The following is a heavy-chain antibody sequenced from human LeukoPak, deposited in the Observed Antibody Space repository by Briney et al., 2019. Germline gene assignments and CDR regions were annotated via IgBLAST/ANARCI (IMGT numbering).Heavy chain of an antibody. D-gene: IGHD6-6*01. CDR1: GGSISSYY. CDR2: IYYSGST. Sequence: SETLSLTCTVSGGSISSYYWSWIRQPPGKGLEWIGYIYYSGSTNYNPSLKSRVTISVDASKNQFSLKLSSVTAADTAVYYCARGRIAARGWVFDYWGQGTLVTVSS. J-gene: IGHJ4*02. CDR3: ARGRIAARGWVFDY. V-gene: IGHV4-59*01.